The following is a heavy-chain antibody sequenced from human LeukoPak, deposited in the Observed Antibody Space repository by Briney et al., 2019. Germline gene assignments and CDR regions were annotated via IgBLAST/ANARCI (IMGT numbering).Heavy chain of an antibody. CDR3: ARGALGYCSSTSCYSGRFDP. CDR2: IIPIFGTA. V-gene: IGHV1-69*05. CDR1: GGTFSSYA. J-gene: IGHJ5*02. D-gene: IGHD2-2*01. Sequence: SVKVSXKASGGTFSSYAISWVRQAPGQGLEWMGGIIPIFGTANYAQKFQGRVTITTDESTSTAYMELSSLRSEDTAVYYCARGALGYCSSTSCYSGRFDPWGRGTLVTVSS.